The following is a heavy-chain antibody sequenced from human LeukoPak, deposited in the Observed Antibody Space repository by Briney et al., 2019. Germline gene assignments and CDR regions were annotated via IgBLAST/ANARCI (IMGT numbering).Heavy chain of an antibody. Sequence: GSLRLSCAASGFTSSDYYMSWIRQAPGKGLEWVPYISSSGSTIYYADSVKGRFTISRDNAKNSLYLQMNSLRAEDTAVYYCASGESSPGVFDYWGQGTLVTVSS. J-gene: IGHJ4*02. CDR2: ISSSGSTI. D-gene: IGHD2-2*01. CDR1: GFTSSDYY. CDR3: ASGESSPGVFDY. V-gene: IGHV3-11*04.